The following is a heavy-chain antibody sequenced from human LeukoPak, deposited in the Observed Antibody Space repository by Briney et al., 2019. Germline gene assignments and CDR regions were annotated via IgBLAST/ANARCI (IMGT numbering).Heavy chain of an antibody. CDR3: ARVYCSGGSCSHFDF. CDR2: IYTSGTT. V-gene: IGHV4-4*07. Sequence: PSQTLSLTCTVSGGSISPYYWNWVRLPAGKGLEWIGRIYTSGTTDYNPSLKSRVTISLDKSKNQFSLKMSSVTAADTAVYYCARVYCSGGSCSHFDFWGQGTLVTVSS. CDR1: GGSISPYY. D-gene: IGHD2-15*01. J-gene: IGHJ4*02.